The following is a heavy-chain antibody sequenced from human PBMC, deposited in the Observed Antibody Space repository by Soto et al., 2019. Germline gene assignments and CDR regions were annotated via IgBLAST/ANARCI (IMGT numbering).Heavy chain of an antibody. V-gene: IGHV3-64D*06. CDR3: VKDQGGYSGYAFGY. CDR1: GFTFSSYA. D-gene: IGHD5-12*01. Sequence: EVQLVESGGGLVQPGGSLRLSCSASGFTFSSYAMHWVRQAPGKGLEYVSAISSNGGSTYYAYYVKGRFTISRDNSKNTLYLQMSSLRAEDTAVYYCVKDQGGYSGYAFGYWGQGTLVTVSS. CDR2: ISSNGGST. J-gene: IGHJ4*02.